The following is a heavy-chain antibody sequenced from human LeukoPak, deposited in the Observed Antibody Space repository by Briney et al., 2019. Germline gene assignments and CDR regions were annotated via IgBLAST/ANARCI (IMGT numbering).Heavy chain of an antibody. Sequence: SETLSLTCTVSGGSFSSGSYYWRWIRQPPGKGLEWIGYIYYSGSTNYNPSLKSRVTISVDTSKNQFSLKLSSVTAADTAVYYCAKARVKVSYAFDIWGQGTVVTVSS. CDR3: AKARVKVSYAFDI. V-gene: IGHV4-61*01. CDR2: IYYSGST. D-gene: IGHD5/OR15-5a*01. J-gene: IGHJ3*02. CDR1: GGSFSSGSYY.